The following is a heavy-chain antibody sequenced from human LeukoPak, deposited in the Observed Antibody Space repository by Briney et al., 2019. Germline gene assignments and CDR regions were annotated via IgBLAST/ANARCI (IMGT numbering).Heavy chain of an antibody. CDR1: GFTFSSYS. Sequence: GGSLRLSCAASGFTFSSYSMNWVRQAPGKGLEWVSYISSSSSTIYYADSVKGRFTISRDNAKNSLYLQMNSLRAEDTAVYYRAREAGYCSGGSCYWGNYYYYMDVWGKGTTVTVSS. V-gene: IGHV3-48*01. J-gene: IGHJ6*03. CDR3: AREAGYCSGGSCYWGNYYYYMDV. D-gene: IGHD2-15*01. CDR2: ISSSSSTI.